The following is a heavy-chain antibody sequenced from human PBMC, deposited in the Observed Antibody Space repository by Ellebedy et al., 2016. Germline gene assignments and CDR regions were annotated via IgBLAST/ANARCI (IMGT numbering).Heavy chain of an antibody. D-gene: IGHD5-12*01. CDR1: GGSVNSSNYY. Sequence: SETLSLTXTVSGGSVNSSNYYWGWIRRPPGKGLEWIGSVSYSASTYYNPSLQSRISIFLDTSTNQISLRLRSVTAADTALFFCARQDRYTDYDFLIGVHPFDYWGQGILVTVSS. CDR2: VSYSAST. CDR3: ARQDRYTDYDFLIGVHPFDY. V-gene: IGHV4-39*01. J-gene: IGHJ4*02.